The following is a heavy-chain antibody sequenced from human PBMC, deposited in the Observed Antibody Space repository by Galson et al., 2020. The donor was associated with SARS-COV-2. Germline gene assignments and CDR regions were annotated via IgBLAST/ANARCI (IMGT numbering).Heavy chain of an antibody. CDR3: ARDWMVGSSLSYYYDYGMDV. CDR1: GGSISSGSYY. Sequence: SETLSLTCTVSGGSISSGSYYWSWIRQPAGKGLEWIGHIYTSGSTNYNPSLKSRVTISVDTSKNQFSLKLSSVTAADTAVYYCARDWMVGSSLSYYYDYGMDVWGQGTTVTVSS. CDR2: IYTSGST. J-gene: IGHJ6*02. V-gene: IGHV4-61*09. D-gene: IGHD6-6*01.